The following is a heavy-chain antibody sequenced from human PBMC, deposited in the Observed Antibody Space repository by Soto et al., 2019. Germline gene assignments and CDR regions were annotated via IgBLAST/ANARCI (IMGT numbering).Heavy chain of an antibody. J-gene: IGHJ6*03. Sequence: ASVKVSCKASGYTFTSYGISWVRQAPGQGLEWMGWISAYNGNTNYAQKLQGRVTMTTDTSTSTAYMELSSLRSEDTAVYYCARGPESYYDFLSGYYRASFDYYYMDVWGKGTTVTVSS. CDR3: ARGPESYYDFLSGYYRASFDYYYMDV. CDR2: ISAYNGNT. V-gene: IGHV1-18*01. D-gene: IGHD3-3*01. CDR1: GYTFTSYG.